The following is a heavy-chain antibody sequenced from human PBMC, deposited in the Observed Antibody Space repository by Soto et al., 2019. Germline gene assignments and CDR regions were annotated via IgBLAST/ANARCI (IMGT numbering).Heavy chain of an antibody. D-gene: IGHD3-10*01. V-gene: IGHV1-2*04. CDR1: GYTFTGYY. CDR2: INPNSGGT. CDR3: ARGFYYGSGSYHLSDYYYYYGMDV. Sequence: ASVKVSCKASGYTFTGYYMHWVRQAPGQGLEWMGWINPNSGGTNYAQKFQGWVTMTRDTSISTAYMELGRLRSDDTAVYYCARGFYYGSGSYHLSDYYYYYGMDVWGQGTTVTVSS. J-gene: IGHJ6*02.